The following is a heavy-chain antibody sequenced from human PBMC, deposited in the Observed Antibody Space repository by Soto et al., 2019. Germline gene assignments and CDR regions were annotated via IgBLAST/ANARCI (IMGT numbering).Heavy chain of an antibody. CDR3: ATVATHSYNWIDP. J-gene: IGHJ5*02. D-gene: IGHD3-3*02. CDR1: GFTFSTYW. CDR2: INADGSTT. Sequence: EVQLVESGGGLVQPGGSLRLSCAASGFTFSTYWMHWVRQAPGKGLVWVSRINADGSTTTYADSVKGRFTISRDNAKNTLYLQMNSLRPEDTAVYFCATVATHSYNWIDPSGQGTLVTISS. V-gene: IGHV3-74*01.